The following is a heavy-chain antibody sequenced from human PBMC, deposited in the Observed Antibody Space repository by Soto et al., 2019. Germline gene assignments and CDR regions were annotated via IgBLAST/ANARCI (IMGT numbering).Heavy chain of an antibody. CDR2: TYYRSKWYN. D-gene: IGHD6-13*01. J-gene: IGHJ6*02. V-gene: IGHV6-1*01. Sequence: SQTLSLTCAISGDSVSSNSAAWNWIRQSPSRGLEWLGRTYYRSKWYNDYAVSVKSRITINPDTSKNQFSLQLNSVTPEDTAAYYCAREQQLVDYYYYGMDVWGQGTTVTVSS. CDR1: GDSVSSNSAA. CDR3: AREQQLVDYYYYGMDV.